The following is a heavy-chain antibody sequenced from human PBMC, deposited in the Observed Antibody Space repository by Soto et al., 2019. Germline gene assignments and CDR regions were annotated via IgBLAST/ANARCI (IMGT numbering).Heavy chain of an antibody. J-gene: IGHJ5*02. CDR1: GFTFSSYS. D-gene: IGHD6-6*01. CDR2: ISSSSSTI. V-gene: IGHV3-48*01. CDR3: ARDKSGAARNLFDP. Sequence: EVQLVESGGGLVQPGGSLRLSCAASGFTFSSYSMNWVRQAPGKGLEWVSYISSSSSTIYYADSVKGRFTISRDNAKKSLYRRMNSLRAVDTAVYYCARDKSGAARNLFDPWGQGTLVTVSS.